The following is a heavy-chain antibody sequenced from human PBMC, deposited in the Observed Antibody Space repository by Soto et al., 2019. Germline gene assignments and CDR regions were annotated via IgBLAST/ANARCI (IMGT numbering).Heavy chain of an antibody. Sequence: PSETLSLTCTVSGGSVSSGSYYWSWIRQPPGKGLEWIGYIYYSGGTNYNPSLKSRVTISVDTSKNQFSLKLSSVTAADTAVYYCASRANWFDPWGQGTLVTVS. CDR3: ASRANWFDP. CDR2: IYYSGGT. V-gene: IGHV4-61*01. CDR1: GGSVSSGSYY. J-gene: IGHJ5*02.